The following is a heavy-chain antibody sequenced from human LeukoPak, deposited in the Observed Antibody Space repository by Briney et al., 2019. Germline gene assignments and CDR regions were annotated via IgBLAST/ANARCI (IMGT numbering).Heavy chain of an antibody. CDR3: ARDSGGGNYRSVDYFDY. Sequence: AASVKVSCKASGYTFTGYYMHWVRQAPGQGLEWMGWINPNSGGTNYAQKFQGRVTMTRDTSMSTASMDLRRLKSDDSAVYYCARDSGGGNYRSVDYFDYWGQGTLVTVSS. CDR1: GYTFTGYY. D-gene: IGHD3-16*02. V-gene: IGHV1-2*02. J-gene: IGHJ4*02. CDR2: INPNSGGT.